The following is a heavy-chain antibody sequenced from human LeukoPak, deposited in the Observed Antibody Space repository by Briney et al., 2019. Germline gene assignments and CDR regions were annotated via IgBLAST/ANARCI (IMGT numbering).Heavy chain of an antibody. CDR2: ISGSGGST. D-gene: IGHD3-10*01. CDR3: AKDLLLWFGEPKKYFDY. V-gene: IGHV3-23*01. J-gene: IGHJ4*02. CDR1: GFTFSSYA. Sequence: GGSLRLSCAASGFTFSSYAMSWVRQAPGKGLEWVSAISGSGGSTYYADSVKGRFTISRDNSKNTLYLQMNSLRAEDTAVYYCAKDLLLWFGEPKKYFDYWGQGTLVTVSS.